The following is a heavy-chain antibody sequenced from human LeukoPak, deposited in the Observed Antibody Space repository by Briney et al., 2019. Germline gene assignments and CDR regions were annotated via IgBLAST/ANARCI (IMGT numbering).Heavy chain of an antibody. CDR2: IYTSGST. CDR3: AGERWYYYDRVDDY. D-gene: IGHD3-22*01. V-gene: IGHV4-4*07. J-gene: IGHJ4*02. Sequence: SETLSLTCTVSGGSISSYYWSWIRQPAGKGLEWIGRIYTSGSTNYNPSLKSRVTMSVDTSKNQFSLKLSSVTAADTAVYYCAGERWYYYDRVDDYWGQGTLVTVSS. CDR1: GGSISSYY.